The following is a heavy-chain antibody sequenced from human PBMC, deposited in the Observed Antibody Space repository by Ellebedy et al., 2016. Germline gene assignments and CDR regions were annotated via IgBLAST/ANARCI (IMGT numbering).Heavy chain of an antibody. Sequence: SETLSLXCTVSGYPIRSNNWWGWIRQSAGTGLEWIGRVFNTGTTSYKPSLRSRLTVSVDLSQNQVSLKLTSVTAADSGVYFCERHRQHVESKNYYYSIDVWGKGTTVTVSS. J-gene: IGHJ6*03. CDR2: VFNTGTT. D-gene: IGHD2-21*01. V-gene: IGHV4-4*07. CDR3: ERHRQHVESKNYYYSIDV. CDR1: GYPIRSNN.